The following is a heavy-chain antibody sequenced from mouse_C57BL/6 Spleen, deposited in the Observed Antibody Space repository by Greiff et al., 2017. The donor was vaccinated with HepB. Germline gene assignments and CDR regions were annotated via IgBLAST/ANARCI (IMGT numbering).Heavy chain of an antibody. D-gene: IGHD2-4*01. CDR1: GYTFTSYW. CDR3: ARSEYDSIFAY. CDR2: IDPSDSYT. V-gene: IGHV1-69*01. J-gene: IGHJ3*01. Sequence: QVQLQQPGAELVMPGASVKLSCKASGYTFTSYWMHWVKQRPGQGLEWIGEIDPSDSYTNYNQKFKGKSTLTVDKSSSTAYMQLSSLTSEDSAVYYCARSEYDSIFAYWGQGTLVTVSA.